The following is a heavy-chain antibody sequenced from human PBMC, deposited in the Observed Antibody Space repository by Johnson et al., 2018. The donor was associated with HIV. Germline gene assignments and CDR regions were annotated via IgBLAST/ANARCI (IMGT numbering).Heavy chain of an antibody. V-gene: IGHV3-66*02. Sequence: VQLMESGGGLVQPGGSLRLSCTASGFTVSSNYMSWVRQAPGKGLDWVSVIYSGDNTYYADSVKGRFTISRDNSKNTLYLQMNSLRAEDTAVYYCARGIRFVEAGRENDGFDIWGQGTVVTVSS. J-gene: IGHJ3*02. D-gene: IGHD4-17*01. CDR3: ARGIRFVEAGRENDGFDI. CDR2: IYSGDNT. CDR1: GFTVSSNY.